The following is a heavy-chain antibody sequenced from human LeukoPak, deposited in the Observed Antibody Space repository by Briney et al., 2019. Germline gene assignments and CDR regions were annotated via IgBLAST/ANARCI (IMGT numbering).Heavy chain of an antibody. J-gene: IGHJ4*02. D-gene: IGHD2-15*01. Sequence: ASVKVSCKASGGTFSSYAISWVRQAPGQGLEWMGGIIPIFGTANYAQKFQGRVTITRDTSISTVYMELSSLRSEDTAVYFCARVDGSPDYWGQGTLVTVSS. CDR2: IIPIFGTA. CDR3: ARVDGSPDY. CDR1: GGTFSSYA. V-gene: IGHV1-69*05.